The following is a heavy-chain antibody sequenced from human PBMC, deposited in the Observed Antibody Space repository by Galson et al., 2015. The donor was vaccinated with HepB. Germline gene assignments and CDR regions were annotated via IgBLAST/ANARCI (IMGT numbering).Heavy chain of an antibody. V-gene: IGHV6-1*01. Sequence: CAISGDSVSSNSAAWNWNRQSPSRGLEWLGRTYYRSKWYNDYAVSVKSRITINPDTSKNQFSLQLNSVTPEDTAVYYCARDLEDRSISPHYYYYYGMDVWGQGTTVTVSS. CDR2: TYYRSKWYN. D-gene: IGHD1-14*01. J-gene: IGHJ6*02. CDR1: GDSVSSNSAA. CDR3: ARDLEDRSISPHYYYYYGMDV.